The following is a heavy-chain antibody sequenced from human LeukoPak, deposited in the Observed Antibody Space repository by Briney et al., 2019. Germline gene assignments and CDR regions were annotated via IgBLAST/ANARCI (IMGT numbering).Heavy chain of an antibody. J-gene: IGHJ4*02. Sequence: ASVKVSCKASGYTFTSYGISWVRQAPGQGLEWMGWISAYNGNTNYAQKLQGRVTMTTDTSTSTAYMELRSLRSDDTAVYYCARVYDYVSGSSDSIYWGQGTLVTVSS. CDR2: ISAYNGNT. CDR3: ARVYDYVSGSSDSIY. D-gene: IGHD3-16*01. V-gene: IGHV1-18*01. CDR1: GYTFTSYG.